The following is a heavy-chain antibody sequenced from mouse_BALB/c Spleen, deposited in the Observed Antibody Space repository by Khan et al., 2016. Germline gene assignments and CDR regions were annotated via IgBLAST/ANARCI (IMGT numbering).Heavy chain of an antibody. CDR1: GSSLTSYG. V-gene: IGHV2-9*02. J-gene: IGHJ2*01. D-gene: IGHD2-3*01. CDR3: ARGGGWLYYFDY. CDR2: IWAGGRP. Sequence: QVQLKESGPGLVAPSQSLSITCTVPGSSLTSYGVHWVRQPPGKGLEWLGVIWAGGRPNYTSALMCRLSLSKDNSKSQVVLKRNSLQTDDKARDYCARGGGWLYYFDYWGQGTTLTVSS.